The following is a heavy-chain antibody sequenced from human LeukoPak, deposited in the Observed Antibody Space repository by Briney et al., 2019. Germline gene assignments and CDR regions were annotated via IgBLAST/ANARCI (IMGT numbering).Heavy chain of an antibody. CDR2: INAGNGNT. CDR3: ARLTYYYDSSGQNWFDP. J-gene: IGHJ5*02. CDR1: GYTFISYA. V-gene: IGHV1-3*01. Sequence: ASVKVSCKASGYTFISYAMHWVRQAPGQRLEWMGWINAGNGNTKYLQKFQGRVTITRDTSASTAYMELSGLRSEDTAVYYCARLTYYYDSSGQNWFDPWGQGTLVTVSS. D-gene: IGHD3-22*01.